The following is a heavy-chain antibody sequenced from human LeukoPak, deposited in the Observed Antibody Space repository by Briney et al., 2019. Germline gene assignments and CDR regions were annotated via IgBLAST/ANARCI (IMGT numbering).Heavy chain of an antibody. CDR2: INHRGST. V-gene: IGHV4-34*01. D-gene: IGHD3-9*01. CDR1: GGSFRGYY. J-gene: IGHJ4*02. Sequence: SETLSLTCAVYGGSFRGYYWSWIRQPPGKGREWTGEINHRGSTKYNPSLKSRVTISVDTSKNQFSLNLRSATAADTAVYYCARGDILTGYSYWGQGTLVTVSS. CDR3: ARGDILTGYSY.